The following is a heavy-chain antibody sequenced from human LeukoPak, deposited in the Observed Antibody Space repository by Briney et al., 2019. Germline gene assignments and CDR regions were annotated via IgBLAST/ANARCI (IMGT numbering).Heavy chain of an antibody. Sequence: PSETLSLTCTVSGGSISSSSYYWGWIRQPPGKGLEWIGSIYYSGSTYYNPSLKSRVTISVDTSKNQFSLKLSSVTAADTAVYYCASYIVVVPAAISNWFDPWAREPWSPSPQ. CDR3: ASYIVVVPAAISNWFDP. V-gene: IGHV4-39*07. J-gene: IGHJ5*02. CDR2: IYYSGST. CDR1: GGSISSSSYY. D-gene: IGHD2-2*01.